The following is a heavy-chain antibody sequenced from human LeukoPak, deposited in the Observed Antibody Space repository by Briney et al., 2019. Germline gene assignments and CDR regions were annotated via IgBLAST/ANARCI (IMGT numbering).Heavy chain of an antibody. D-gene: IGHD2-15*01. CDR2: IGSSSAYI. CDR1: GFTFSSYF. Sequence: GGSLRLSCAASGFTFSSYFMNWVRQAPGKGLEWVSSIGSSSAYIYYADSVKGRFTTSRDNAKNSLYLQMNSLRVEDTAVYYCATDPRPYCSGNSCYSADRFDFWGQGTLVTVSS. CDR3: ATDPRPYCSGNSCYSADRFDF. V-gene: IGHV3-21*01. J-gene: IGHJ4*02.